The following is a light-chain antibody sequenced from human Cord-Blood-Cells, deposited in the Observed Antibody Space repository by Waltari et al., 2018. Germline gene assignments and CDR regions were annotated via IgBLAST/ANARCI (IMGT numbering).Light chain of an antibody. Sequence: QSALTQPRSVSGSPGQSVTISCTGTSSDVGGYNYVSCYQQHPGKAPKLLIYDVSKRPAGVRDLLSGSKSGNAASLTISGLQAEDEADYYCGSYAGGYTWVFGGGTKLTVL. CDR3: GSYAGGYTWV. CDR1: SSDVGGYNY. CDR2: DVS. V-gene: IGLV2-11*01. J-gene: IGLJ3*02.